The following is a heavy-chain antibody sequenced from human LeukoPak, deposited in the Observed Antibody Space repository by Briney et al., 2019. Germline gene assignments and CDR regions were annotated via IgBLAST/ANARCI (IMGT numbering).Heavy chain of an antibody. CDR2: INPNSGGT. Sequence: GASVKVSCKASGYTFTGYYMHWVRQAPGQGLEWMGWINPNSGGTYYAQKFQGRVTMTRDTSISTAYMELSRLTSDDTAVYYCARGVVGTYYYYYMDVWGKGTTATVSS. D-gene: IGHD2-15*01. J-gene: IGHJ6*03. V-gene: IGHV1-2*02. CDR1: GYTFTGYY. CDR3: ARGVVGTYYYYYMDV.